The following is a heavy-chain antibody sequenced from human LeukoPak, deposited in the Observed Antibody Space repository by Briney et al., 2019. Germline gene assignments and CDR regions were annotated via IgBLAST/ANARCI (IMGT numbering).Heavy chain of an antibody. J-gene: IGHJ4*02. CDR3: ASDGPY. CDR1: GFTFNNYG. Sequence: GGSLRLSCAASGFTFNNYGMHWVRQAPGKGLEWVAFIYYDGSNKYYADSLKGRFTISRDNSKNTLYLQMNSLRAEDTAVYYCASDGPYWGQGTLVTVSS. CDR2: IYYDGSNK. V-gene: IGHV3-30*19.